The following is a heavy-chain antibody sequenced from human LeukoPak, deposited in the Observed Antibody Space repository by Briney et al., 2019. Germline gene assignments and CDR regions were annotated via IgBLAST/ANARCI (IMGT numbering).Heavy chain of an antibody. CDR3: ARDPDRDGDY. CDR1: GFTFSSYA. CDR2: ISYDGSNK. J-gene: IGHJ4*02. Sequence: PGGSLRLSCAASGFTFSSYAMHWVRQAPGKGLEWVAVISYDGSNKYYADSVKGRFTISRDNSKNTLYLQMNSLRAEDTAVYYCARDPDRDGDYWGRGTLVTVSS. V-gene: IGHV3-30-3*01. D-gene: IGHD3-10*01.